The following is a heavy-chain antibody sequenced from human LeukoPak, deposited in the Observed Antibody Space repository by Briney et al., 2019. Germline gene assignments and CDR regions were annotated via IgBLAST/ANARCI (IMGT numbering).Heavy chain of an antibody. CDR3: ARIRLTADLSAPDDFDI. CDR1: GGSFSDFY. V-gene: IGHV4-34*01. D-gene: IGHD7-27*01. J-gene: IGHJ3*02. Sequence: SETLSLTCAVCGGSFSDFYWSWIRQPPGKGLEWIGEINHSGTTNYNPSLKSRVTISVDTSKNQFSLKMRSMTAADTAVYYCARIRLTADLSAPDDFDIWGQGTMVTVSS. CDR2: INHSGTT.